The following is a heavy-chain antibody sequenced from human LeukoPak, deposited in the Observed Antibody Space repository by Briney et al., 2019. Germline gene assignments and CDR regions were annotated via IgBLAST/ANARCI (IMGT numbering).Heavy chain of an antibody. V-gene: IGHV3-64*04. Sequence: GGSLRLSCSASGFTFSSYAMHWVRQAPGKGLEYVSAISSNGGSTYYADSVKGRFTISRDNSKNTLYLQMNSLRAEDTAVYYCAKGFDVTPTYFHHWGQGTLVTVSS. CDR1: GFTFSSYA. D-gene: IGHD2-15*01. J-gene: IGHJ1*01. CDR2: ISSNGGST. CDR3: AKGFDVTPTYFHH.